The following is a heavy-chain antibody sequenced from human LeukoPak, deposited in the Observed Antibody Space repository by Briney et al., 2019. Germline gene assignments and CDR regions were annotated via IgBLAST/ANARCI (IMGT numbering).Heavy chain of an antibody. J-gene: IGHJ6*02. Sequence: GGSLRLSCAASGFTFSSYDMHWVRQAPGKGLEWVSSISSSSSYIYYADSVKGRFTISRDNAKNSLYLQMNSLRAEDTAVYYCASDSSGCYYYYYGMDVWGQGTTVTVS. CDR3: ASDSSGCYYYYYGMDV. CDR2: ISSSSSYI. D-gene: IGHD3-22*01. CDR1: GFTFSSYD. V-gene: IGHV3-21*01.